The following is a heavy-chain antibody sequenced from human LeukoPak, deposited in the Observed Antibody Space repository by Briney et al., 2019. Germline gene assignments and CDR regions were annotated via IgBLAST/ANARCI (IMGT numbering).Heavy chain of an antibody. Sequence: PGGSLRLSCAASGFSFDDYAMHWVRQVHGQGLEWVSLISGDGGSTDYIESVKGRFTISRDNNRTSLYLQRNSLRTEDTALYFCAKDSGYRQLRAEFFHDWGQGTLVTVSS. J-gene: IGHJ1*01. CDR1: GFSFDDYA. D-gene: IGHD6-13*01. V-gene: IGHV3-43*02. CDR2: ISGDGGST. CDR3: AKDSGYRQLRAEFFHD.